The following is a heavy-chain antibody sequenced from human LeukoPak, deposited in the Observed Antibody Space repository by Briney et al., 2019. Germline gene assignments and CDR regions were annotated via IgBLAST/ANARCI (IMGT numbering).Heavy chain of an antibody. Sequence: GGSLRLSCAASEFTYWMSWVRQAPGKGLEWVANIKQDGSEKYYVDSVKGRFTISRDNAKKSLYLQMNSLRAEDTAVYYCARSYDSSGYYYGYWGQGTLVTVSS. D-gene: IGHD3-22*01. CDR1: EFTYW. V-gene: IGHV3-7*01. CDR2: IKQDGSEK. CDR3: ARSYDSSGYYYGY. J-gene: IGHJ4*02.